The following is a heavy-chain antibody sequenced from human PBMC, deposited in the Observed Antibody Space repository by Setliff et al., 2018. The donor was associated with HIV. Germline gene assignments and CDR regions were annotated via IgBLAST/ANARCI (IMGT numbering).Heavy chain of an antibody. J-gene: IGHJ3*02. CDR3: AREQTTETTMGFAFDI. CDR1: GGSISSSPYY. D-gene: IGHD4-17*01. Sequence: TLSLTCTVSGGSISSSPYYWGWIRQPPGKGLEWIESIYYSGSTFYNPSLKSRVSISVDTSKNQFSLRLNSVTAADTAVYYCAREQTTETTMGFAFDIWGQGTVVTVSS. V-gene: IGHV4-39*07. CDR2: IYYSGST.